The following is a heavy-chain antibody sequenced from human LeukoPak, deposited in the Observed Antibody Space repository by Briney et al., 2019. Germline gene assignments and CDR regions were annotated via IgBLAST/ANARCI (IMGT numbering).Heavy chain of an antibody. CDR1: GYTFTGYY. V-gene: IGHV1-2*02. D-gene: IGHD2-2*02. CDR3: ARSWEYQLLYGFDY. Sequence: ASVKVSCKASGYTFTGYYMHWVRQAPGQGLAWMGWINPNSGGTNYAQKFQGRVTMTRDTSISTAYMELSRLRSDDTAVYYCARSWEYQLLYGFDYWGQGTLVTVSS. CDR2: INPNSGGT. J-gene: IGHJ4*02.